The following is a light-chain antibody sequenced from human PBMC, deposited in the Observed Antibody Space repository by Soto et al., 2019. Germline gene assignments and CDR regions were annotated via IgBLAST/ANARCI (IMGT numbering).Light chain of an antibody. CDR1: QSISNL. Sequence: DIQMTQSPSSLSASVGVRVTITCRASQSISNLLNWYQQKPGKAPELLIYAASSLHSGVPSRFSGSGSGTNFTLTISSLQPEDFATYSCQQSYTTPYTFGQGTKLEIK. CDR2: AAS. J-gene: IGKJ2*01. V-gene: IGKV1-39*01. CDR3: QQSYTTPYT.